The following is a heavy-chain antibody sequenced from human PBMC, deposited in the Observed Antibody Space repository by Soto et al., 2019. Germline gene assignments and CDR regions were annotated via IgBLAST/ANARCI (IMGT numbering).Heavy chain of an antibody. D-gene: IGHD3-9*01. CDR2: ISAYNGNT. CDR3: ARAHYDTLTGYYHFDY. CDR1: GYTFTSYG. J-gene: IGHJ4*02. Sequence: ASVKVSCKASGYTFTSYGISWVRQAPGQGLEWMGWISAYNGNTNYAQKLQGRVTMTTDTSTSTAYMELRSLRSDDTAVYYCARAHYDTLTGYYHFDYWGQGTLVTVSS. V-gene: IGHV1-18*01.